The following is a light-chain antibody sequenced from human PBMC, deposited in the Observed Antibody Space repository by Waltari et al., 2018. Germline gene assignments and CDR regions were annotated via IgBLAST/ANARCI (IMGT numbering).Light chain of an antibody. CDR3: QQSYSTPWT. CDR2: ATS. CDR1: QSVSNY. J-gene: IGKJ1*01. V-gene: IGKV1-39*01. Sequence: EIQMTQSPSSLSASVGDRVTITCRASQSVSNYLNWYQQKPGKAPKSLIYATSSLQSGVPSRFSGSGSGTNFTLTISSLQREDFATYFCQQSYSTPWTFGRGTKVELK.